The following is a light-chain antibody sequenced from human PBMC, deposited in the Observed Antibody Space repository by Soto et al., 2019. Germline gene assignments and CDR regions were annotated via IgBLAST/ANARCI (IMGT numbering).Light chain of an antibody. J-gene: IGKJ4*01. CDR2: AAS. CDR1: LPISNY. Sequence: DIQMTPFPSSLSASVGDRVTITCRASLPISNYLDWYQQKPGKIQNLLIYAASTLQAGVPSRFSGSGSGTDFTLTSSSLQPEDVAAYYCQKYNSAPLTFGGGTKVDIK. V-gene: IGKV1-27*01. CDR3: QKYNSAPLT.